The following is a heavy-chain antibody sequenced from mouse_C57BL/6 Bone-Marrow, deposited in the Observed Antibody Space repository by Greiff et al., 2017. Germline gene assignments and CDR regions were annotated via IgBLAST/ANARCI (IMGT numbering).Heavy chain of an antibody. CDR2: IHPSDSDT. CDR1: GYTFTSYW. J-gene: IGHJ3*01. V-gene: IGHV1-74*01. CDR3: AIWKVRRLAY. D-gene: IGHD2-2*01. Sequence: QVQLQQPGAELVKPGASVKVSCKASGYTFTSYWMHWVKQRPGQGLEWIGRIHPSDSDTNYNQKFKGKATLTVDKSSSTAYMQRRSLTSEDTAVYYCAIWKVRRLAYWGQGTLVTVSA.